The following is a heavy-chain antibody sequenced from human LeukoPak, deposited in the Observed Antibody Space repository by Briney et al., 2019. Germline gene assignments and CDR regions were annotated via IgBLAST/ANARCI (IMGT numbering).Heavy chain of an antibody. CDR1: GYTFTSYG. V-gene: IGHV1-18*01. CDR2: ISAYNGNT. J-gene: IGHJ5*02. Sequence: ASVTVSCKASGYTFTSYGISWVRQAPGQGLEWMGWISAYNGNTNYAQKLQGRVTMTTDTSTSTAYMELRSLRSNDTAVYYCARDRTTIFGVVSSNWFDPWGQGTLVTVSS. CDR3: ARDRTTIFGVVSSNWFDP. D-gene: IGHD3-3*01.